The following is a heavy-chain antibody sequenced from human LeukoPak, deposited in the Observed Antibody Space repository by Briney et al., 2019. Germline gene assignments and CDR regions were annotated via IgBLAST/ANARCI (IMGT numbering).Heavy chain of an antibody. CDR2: IYYSGST. CDR1: GGSISSYY. J-gene: IGHJ5*02. Sequence: SETLSLTCTVSGGSISSYYWSWIRQPPGKGLEWIGYIYYSGSTNYNPSLKSRVTISVDTSKNQFSLKLSSVTAADTAVYYCARAANGYSYGFFSWGQGTLVTVSS. V-gene: IGHV4-59*01. D-gene: IGHD5-18*01. CDR3: ARAANGYSYGFFS.